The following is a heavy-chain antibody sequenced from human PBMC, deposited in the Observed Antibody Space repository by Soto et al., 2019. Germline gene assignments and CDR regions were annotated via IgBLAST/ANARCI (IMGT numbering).Heavy chain of an antibody. CDR1: GFTFSSYG. Sequence: GGSLRLSCAASGFTFSSYGMHWVRQAPGKGLEWVAVIWYDGSNKYYADSVKGRFTISRDNSKNTLYLQMNSLRAEDTAVYYCAREDSTIFGVAPDYYGMDVWGQGTTVTVSS. J-gene: IGHJ6*02. V-gene: IGHV3-33*01. CDR2: IWYDGSNK. D-gene: IGHD3-3*01. CDR3: AREDSTIFGVAPDYYGMDV.